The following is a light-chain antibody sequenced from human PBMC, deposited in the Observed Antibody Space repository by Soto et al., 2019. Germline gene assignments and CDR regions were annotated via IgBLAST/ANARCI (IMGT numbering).Light chain of an antibody. V-gene: IGKV3-20*01. CDR2: GAS. CDR3: QQYEYGGSPSYT. Sequence: EIVLTQSPGTLSLSPGEGATLSCRASQGLSSTYLAWYQQKPGQAPRLLIYGASTRATGIPDRFSGSGSGTDFTLTISRLEPEDFAVYYCQQYEYGGSPSYTFGQGXKL. J-gene: IGKJ2*01. CDR1: QGLSSTY.